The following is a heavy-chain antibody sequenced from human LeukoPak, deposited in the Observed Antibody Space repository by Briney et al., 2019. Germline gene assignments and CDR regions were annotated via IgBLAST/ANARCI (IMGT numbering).Heavy chain of an antibody. V-gene: IGHV3-23*01. CDR1: GFTFSSYA. J-gene: IGHJ5*02. D-gene: IGHD6-13*01. Sequence: GGSLRLSCEASGFTFSSYAMGWVRQAPGEGLEWVGTISQIGDEIYYADSVKGRFTISRDNSKNTLYLQMNSLRPEDTAVYYCAKFIAGGGTRWFDPWGQGTRVTVSS. CDR3: AKFIAGGGTRWFDP. CDR2: ISQIGDEI.